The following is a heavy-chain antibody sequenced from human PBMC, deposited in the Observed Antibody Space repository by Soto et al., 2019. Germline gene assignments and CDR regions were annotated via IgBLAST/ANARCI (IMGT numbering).Heavy chain of an antibody. V-gene: IGHV4-34*01. CDR2: INPSGST. J-gene: IGHJ4*02. CDR1: DGSSSGYY. Sequence: SETLSLTCTVYDGSSSGYYWSWVRQPPGKGLEWIGEINPSGSTNYNPSLKSRVTISVDTSNNQFSLNVNSVTAADKAVYYCARGRITMLHWGQGTLVTVPS. D-gene: IGHD3-10*02. CDR3: ARGRITMLH.